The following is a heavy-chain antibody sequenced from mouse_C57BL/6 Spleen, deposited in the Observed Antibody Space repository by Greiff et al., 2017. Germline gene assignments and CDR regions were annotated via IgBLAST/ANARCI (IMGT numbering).Heavy chain of an antibody. CDR2: IWWDDDK. V-gene: IGHV8-8*01. CDR3: ARVYYSNYSRYFDV. Sequence: QVTLKVSGPGILQPSQTLSLTCSFSGFSLSTFGMGVGWIRQPSGKGLEWLAHIWWDDDKYYNPALKSRLTISKDTSKNQVFLKISTVDTADTATYYCARVYYSNYSRYFDVWGTGTTVTVSS. J-gene: IGHJ1*03. D-gene: IGHD2-5*01. CDR1: GFSLSTFGMG.